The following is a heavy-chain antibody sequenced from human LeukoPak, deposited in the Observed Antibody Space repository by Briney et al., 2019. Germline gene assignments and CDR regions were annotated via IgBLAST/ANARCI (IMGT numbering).Heavy chain of an antibody. D-gene: IGHD4-17*01. CDR3: TSTVTMRDWYFDL. J-gene: IGHJ2*01. CDR1: GYTLAEFS. CDR2: FDPEDGET. V-gene: IGHV1-24*01. Sequence: GASVKVSFKVSGYTLAEFSMHWVRQVPGKGLEWMGSFDPEDGETIYTQKFQGRVTMTEDTSTDTAYMELSSLRSEDTAVYYCTSTVTMRDWYFDLWGRGTLVTVSS.